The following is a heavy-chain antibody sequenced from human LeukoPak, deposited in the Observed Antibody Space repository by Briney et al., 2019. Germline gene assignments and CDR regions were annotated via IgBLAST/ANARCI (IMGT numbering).Heavy chain of an antibody. Sequence: SETLSLTCTVSGGSISSYYWSWIRQPPGKGLEWIGYIYYSGSTNYNPSLKSRVTISVDTSKNQFSLKLSSVTAADTAVYYCARDRTDSIVRYFDLWGRGTLVTVSS. CDR1: GGSISSYY. V-gene: IGHV4-59*01. CDR2: IYYSGST. CDR3: ARDRTDSIVRYFDL. J-gene: IGHJ2*01. D-gene: IGHD3-22*01.